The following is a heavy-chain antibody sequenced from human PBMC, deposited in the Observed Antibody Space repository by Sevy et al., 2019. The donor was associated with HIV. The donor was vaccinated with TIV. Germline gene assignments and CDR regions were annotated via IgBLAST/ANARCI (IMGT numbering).Heavy chain of an antibody. D-gene: IGHD3-10*01. J-gene: IGHJ3*02. CDR2: ISSSSNYI. V-gene: IGHV3-21*01. CDR1: GFTFSTYT. CDR3: ARPYGSGSWEAFDI. Sequence: GRSLRLSCAASGFTFSTYTMNWVRQAPGKGLEWVSSISSSSNYIYYADSVKGRFTISRDNAKNSLYLQMNSLRAEDTALYYCARPYGSGSWEAFDIWGQGTMVTVSS.